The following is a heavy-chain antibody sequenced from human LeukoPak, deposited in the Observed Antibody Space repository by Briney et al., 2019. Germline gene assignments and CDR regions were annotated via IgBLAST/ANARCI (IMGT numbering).Heavy chain of an antibody. CDR1: GCTFTGYY. D-gene: IGHD4-17*01. V-gene: IGHV1-2*02. J-gene: IGHJ5*02. CDR3: ARDRATYDYGDYVRWFDP. CDR2: INPNSGGT. Sequence: ASVKVSCKASGCTFTGYYMHWVRQAPGQGLEWMGWINPNSGGTNYAQKFQGRVTMTRDTSISTAYMELSRLRSDDTAVYYCARDRATYDYGDYVRWFDPWGQGTLVTVSS.